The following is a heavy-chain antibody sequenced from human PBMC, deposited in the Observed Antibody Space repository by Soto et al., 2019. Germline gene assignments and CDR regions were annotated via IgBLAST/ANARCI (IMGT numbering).Heavy chain of an antibody. V-gene: IGHV6-1*01. Sequence: SQTLSLICAISGDSVSSNSAALNWIRQSPSRGLEWLGRTYYRSKWYNDYAVSVKSRITINPDTSKNQFSLQLNSVTPEDTAVYYCASSKLEPDLYNWFDPWGQGTLVTVSS. CDR1: GDSVSSNSAA. CDR2: TYYRSKWYN. D-gene: IGHD1-1*01. J-gene: IGHJ5*02. CDR3: ASSKLEPDLYNWFDP.